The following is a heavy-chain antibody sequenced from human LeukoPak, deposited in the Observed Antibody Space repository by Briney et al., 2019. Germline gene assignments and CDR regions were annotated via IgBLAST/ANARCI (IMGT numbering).Heavy chain of an antibody. V-gene: IGHV3-21*04. CDR2: IFPSGGEI. J-gene: IGHJ5*02. D-gene: IGHD1-26*01. CDR3: ARDPRRWDSGDP. CDR1: GFTFSTFA. Sequence: GGSLRLSCAASGFTFSTFAMIWVRQPPGKGLEWVSSIFPSGGEIHYSDSVKGRFTISRDNAKNSLYLQMNSLRAEDTALYYCARDPRRWDSGDPWGQGTLVTVSS.